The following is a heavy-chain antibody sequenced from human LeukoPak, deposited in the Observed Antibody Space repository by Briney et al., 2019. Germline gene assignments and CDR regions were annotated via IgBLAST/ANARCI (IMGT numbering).Heavy chain of an antibody. Sequence: SQSLSLTCAISGDSVSSNSDAWNWIRQSPSRGLEWLGRTYYRSKWYYDYAVAVKSRISINPDTSKNQFSLQLSSVTPEDTAVYYCARDPVGGSTIFDYWGQGTLVTVSS. CDR2: TYYRSKWYY. CDR3: ARDPVGGSTIFDY. V-gene: IGHV6-1*01. CDR1: GDSVSSNSDA. J-gene: IGHJ4*02. D-gene: IGHD1-26*01.